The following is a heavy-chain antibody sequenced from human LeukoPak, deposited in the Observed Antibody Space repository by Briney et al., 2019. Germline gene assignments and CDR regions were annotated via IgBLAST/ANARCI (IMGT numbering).Heavy chain of an antibody. Sequence: SETLSLTCGVSGGPIDSTNYWSWVRQAPGKELALSGEISHDVTTNYNPSLRSQVAMSLDRANNQFSLTLTSVTAADTAVYYCTRENRPFCPFAYWGQGVLVTVSS. CDR3: TRENRPFCPFAY. CDR1: GGPIDSTNY. J-gene: IGHJ4*02. D-gene: IGHD2/OR15-2a*01. CDR2: ISHDVTT. V-gene: IGHV4-4*02.